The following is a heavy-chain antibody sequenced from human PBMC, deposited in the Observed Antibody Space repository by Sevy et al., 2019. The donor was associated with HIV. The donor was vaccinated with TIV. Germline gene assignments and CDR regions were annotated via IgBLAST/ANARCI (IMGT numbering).Heavy chain of an antibody. CDR3: ARLSSCGGDCYYFDY. D-gene: IGHD2-21*02. Sequence: GGSLRLSCAASGFTFSHYAVHWVRQAPGKGLEWVAIMSYVGNSENYADSVKGRFTISRDNSKNALYLQMNSLRAEDTAVYYCARLSSCGGDCYYFDYWGQGTLVTVSS. CDR2: MSYVGNSE. CDR1: GFTFSHYA. J-gene: IGHJ4*02. V-gene: IGHV3-30*04.